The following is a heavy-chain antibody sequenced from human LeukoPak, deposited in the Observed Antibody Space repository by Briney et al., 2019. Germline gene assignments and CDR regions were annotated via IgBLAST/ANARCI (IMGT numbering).Heavy chain of an antibody. D-gene: IGHD3-3*01. CDR3: ARVMGGLVIAAFDI. CDR1: GYTFTGYY. V-gene: IGHV1-2*02. J-gene: IGHJ3*02. Sequence: GASVKVSCKAPGYTFTGYYMHWVRQAPGQGLEWMGWINPNSGGTNYAQKFQGRVTMTRDTSISTAYMELSRLRSDDTAVYYCARVMGGLVIAAFDIWGHGTMVTVSS. CDR2: INPNSGGT.